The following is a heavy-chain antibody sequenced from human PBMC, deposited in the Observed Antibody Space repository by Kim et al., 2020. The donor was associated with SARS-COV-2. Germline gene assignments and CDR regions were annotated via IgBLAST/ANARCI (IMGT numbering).Heavy chain of an antibody. V-gene: IGHV3-21*01. CDR3: ARDGYYYDSSVNN. J-gene: IGHJ4*02. Sequence: DPVKGQFTISGDNANNALYLQQNSLGAEDTAVYYCARDGYYYDSSVNNWGQGTLVTVSS. D-gene: IGHD3-22*01.